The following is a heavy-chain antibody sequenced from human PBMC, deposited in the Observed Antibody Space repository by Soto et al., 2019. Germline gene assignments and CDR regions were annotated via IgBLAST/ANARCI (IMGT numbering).Heavy chain of an antibody. J-gene: IGHJ6*01. Sequence: PTRTIAIASAVYEESSDSGGYSCSGIRQPPGKGLEWIGYIYHSGSTYYNPSLKSRATISVVRSKNQFSLKPSSVTASDTLMYYCAIFSYY. V-gene: IGHV4-30-2*01. CDR3: AIFSYY. CDR1: EESSDSGGYS. D-gene: IGHD3-3*01. CDR2: IYHSGST.